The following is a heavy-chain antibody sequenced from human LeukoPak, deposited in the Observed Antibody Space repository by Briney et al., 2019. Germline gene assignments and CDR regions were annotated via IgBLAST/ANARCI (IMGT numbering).Heavy chain of an antibody. V-gene: IGHV1-2*02. CDR3: ARSYSSGWTIDY. CDR1: GYTFTGYY. D-gene: IGHD6-19*01. J-gene: IGHJ4*02. Sequence: ASVKVSCKASGYTFTGYYMHRVRQAPGQGLEWMGWINPNSGGTNYAQKFQGRVTMTRDTSISTAYMELSRLRSDDTAVYYCARSYSSGWTIDYWGQGTLVTVSS. CDR2: INPNSGGT.